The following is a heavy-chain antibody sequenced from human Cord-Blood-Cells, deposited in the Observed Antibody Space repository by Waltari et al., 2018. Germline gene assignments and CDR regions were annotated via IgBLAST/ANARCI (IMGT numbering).Heavy chain of an antibody. CDR3: AGGSSSWYNWFDP. Sequence: QVQLQQWGAGLLKPSETLSLTCAVYGGSFSGYYWSWIRQPPGKGLEWIGEINHSGSTNSNPSLKSRVTIAGDTSKNQFSLKRSSLTAADTAVYYCAGGSSSWYNWFDPWGQGTLVTVSS. J-gene: IGHJ5*02. D-gene: IGHD6-13*01. CDR2: INHSGST. CDR1: GGSFSGYY. V-gene: IGHV4-34*01.